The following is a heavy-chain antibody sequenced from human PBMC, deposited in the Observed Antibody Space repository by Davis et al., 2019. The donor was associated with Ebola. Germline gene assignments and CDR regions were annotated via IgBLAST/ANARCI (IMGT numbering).Heavy chain of an antibody. CDR3: ARSQSLMISDAFDI. Sequence: PSETLSLTCTVSGGSTSSNSYYWGWIRQPPGKGLEWIGEINHSGSTNYNPSLKSRVTISVDTSKNQFSLKLSSVTAADTAVYYCARSQSLMISDAFDIWGQGTMVTVSS. CDR1: GGSTSSNSYY. J-gene: IGHJ3*02. D-gene: IGHD3-16*01. V-gene: IGHV4-39*07. CDR2: INHSGST.